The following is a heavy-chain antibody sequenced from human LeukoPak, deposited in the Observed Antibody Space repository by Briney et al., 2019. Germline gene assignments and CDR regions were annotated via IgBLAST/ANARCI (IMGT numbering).Heavy chain of an antibody. CDR3: ARYYYYMDV. V-gene: IGHV4-4*07. J-gene: IGHJ6*03. CDR1: GGSISSYH. CDR2: IFNSGDT. Sequence: SETLSLTCTVSGGSISSYHWTWVRQCAGKGLEWIGRIFNSGDTNYNPSLRSRVTMSVDTSKNQLSLKLSSVTAADTAMYYCARYYYYMDVWGEGTTVTVSS.